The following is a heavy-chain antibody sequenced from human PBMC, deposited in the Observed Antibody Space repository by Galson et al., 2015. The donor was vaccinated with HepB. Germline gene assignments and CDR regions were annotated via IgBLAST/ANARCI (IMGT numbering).Heavy chain of an antibody. Sequence: SLRLSCATSGFSFSSNSMMWVRQAQGKGLEWVSSITGSSSSIMYADSVQGRFTVSRDNANNSVFLEMHSLRGDDTGVYYCASVIRRRESYWGQGTLVTVSS. J-gene: IGHJ4*02. D-gene: IGHD3-3*02. V-gene: IGHV3-21*03. CDR2: ITGSSSSI. CDR3: ASVIRRRESY. CDR1: GFSFSSNS.